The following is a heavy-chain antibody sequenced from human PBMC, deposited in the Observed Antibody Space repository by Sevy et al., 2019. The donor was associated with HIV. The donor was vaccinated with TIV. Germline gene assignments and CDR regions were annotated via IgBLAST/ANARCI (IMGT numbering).Heavy chain of an antibody. CDR2: ISSGGSII. CDR3: TRVRYNYGSYYFDY. CDR1: EISLSDYY. Sequence: GGSLRLSCAASEISLSDYYMSWIRQTPGKGLEWISYISSGGSIIYYADSAKGRFTISRDNAKNSLYLQMNSLRAEDTAVYYCTRVRYNYGSYYFDYWGQGTLVTVSS. J-gene: IGHJ4*02. V-gene: IGHV3-11*01. D-gene: IGHD1-1*01.